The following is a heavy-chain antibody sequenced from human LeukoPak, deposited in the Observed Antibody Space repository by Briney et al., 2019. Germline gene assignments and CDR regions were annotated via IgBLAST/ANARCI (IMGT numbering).Heavy chain of an antibody. Sequence: SETLSLTCTVSGGSITIYYWSWIRQPAGKGLEWIGRIYTSGSTNYNPSLKSRVTMSVDTSKNQFSLKLSSVTAADTAVYYCAKDGMYSSSSSYYFDYWGPGTLVTVSS. CDR1: GGSITIYY. D-gene: IGHD6-6*01. CDR3: AKDGMYSSSSSYYFDY. J-gene: IGHJ4*02. CDR2: IYTSGST. V-gene: IGHV4-4*07.